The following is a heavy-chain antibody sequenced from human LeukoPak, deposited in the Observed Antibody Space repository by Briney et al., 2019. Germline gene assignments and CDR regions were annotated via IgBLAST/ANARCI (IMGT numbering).Heavy chain of an antibody. Sequence: PGGSLRLSCAASGFTFSSYSMHWVRQAPGKGLEWVAFIRYDGSNKYYADSVKGRFTISRDDSKNTLYLQMNSLRAEDTAVYYCAKDQAYSSTSPDAFDIWGQGTMVTVSS. D-gene: IGHD2-2*01. J-gene: IGHJ3*02. CDR2: IRYDGSNK. CDR3: AKDQAYSSTSPDAFDI. CDR1: GFTFSSYS. V-gene: IGHV3-30*02.